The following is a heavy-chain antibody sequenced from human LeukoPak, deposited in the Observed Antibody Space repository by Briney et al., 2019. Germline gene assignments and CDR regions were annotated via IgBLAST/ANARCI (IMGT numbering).Heavy chain of an antibody. J-gene: IGHJ6*03. V-gene: IGHV4-59*01. CDR1: GGSISSYY. CDR3: ARVTGTRRSDYYYYMDV. D-gene: IGHD1-20*01. Sequence: SETLSLTCTVTGGSISSYYWSWIRQPPGKGLEWIGYIYYSGSTNYNPSLKSRVTISVDTSKNQFSLKLSSVTAADTAVYYCARVTGTRRSDYYYYMDVWGKGTTVTVSS. CDR2: IYYSGST.